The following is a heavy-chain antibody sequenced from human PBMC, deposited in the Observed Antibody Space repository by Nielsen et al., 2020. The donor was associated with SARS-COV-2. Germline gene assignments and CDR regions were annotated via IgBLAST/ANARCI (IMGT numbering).Heavy chain of an antibody. CDR3: AKNRRDYGDYGDFDY. CDR2: ISHDGNTL. Sequence: GGSLRLSCAASGFTFSTFAMHWVRQAPGKGLEWVAIISHDGNTLYNVGSVKGRFTISRDNSKDTLYLQMNSLRVEDTAVYYCAKNRRDYGDYGDFDYWGQGILVTVAS. J-gene: IGHJ4*02. CDR1: GFTFSTFA. V-gene: IGHV3-30*18. D-gene: IGHD4-17*01.